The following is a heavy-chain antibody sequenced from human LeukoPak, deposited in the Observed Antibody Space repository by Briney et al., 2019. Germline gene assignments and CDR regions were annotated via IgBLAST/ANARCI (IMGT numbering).Heavy chain of an antibody. Sequence: GGSLRPSCAASGFTFSSYDMTWVRQAPGRGLEWGSSIRPSGDNTYYGDSVKGRFTISRDNSKNTVYLQMNNMRVDDTAVYYCARVAGWHWFDPWGQGTLVTVSS. D-gene: IGHD6-19*01. CDR2: IRPSGDNT. V-gene: IGHV3-23*01. J-gene: IGHJ5*02. CDR3: ARVAGWHWFDP. CDR1: GFTFSSYD.